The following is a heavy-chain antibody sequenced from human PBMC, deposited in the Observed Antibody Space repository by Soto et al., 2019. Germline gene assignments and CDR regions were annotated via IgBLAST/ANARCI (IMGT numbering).Heavy chain of an antibody. J-gene: IGHJ4*02. CDR3: RTYYYGSGSWEDFDY. V-gene: IGHV4-39*01. Sequence: QLQLQESGPGLVKPSETLSLTCTVSGGSISSSSYYWGWIRQPPGKGLEWIGSIYYSGSTYYNPSLKSRVTISVDTSKTQFSLKLSSVTAADTAVYYCRTYYYGSGSWEDFDYWGQGTLVTVSS. D-gene: IGHD3-10*01. CDR1: GGSISSSSYY. CDR2: IYYSGST.